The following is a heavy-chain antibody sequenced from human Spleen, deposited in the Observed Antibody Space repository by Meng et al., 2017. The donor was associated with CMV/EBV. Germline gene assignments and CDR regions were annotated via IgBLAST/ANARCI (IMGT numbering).Heavy chain of an antibody. CDR2: IIPILGIA. CDR3: ARAVKEGPLVATFDY. Sequence: QVQLVQSGAEANKPGSSVKVSCTSSGVTFSTYATNWVRQAPGQGLEWMGGIIPILGIANYAQKVQGRVTITADKSTSTAYMELSSLRSEDTAVYYCARAVKEGPLVATFDYWGQGTLVTVSS. V-gene: IGHV1-69*10. J-gene: IGHJ4*02. CDR1: GVTFSTYA. D-gene: IGHD5-12*01.